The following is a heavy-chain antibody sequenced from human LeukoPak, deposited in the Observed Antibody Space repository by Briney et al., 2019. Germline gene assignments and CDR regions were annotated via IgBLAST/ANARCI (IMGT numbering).Heavy chain of an antibody. Sequence: AGGSLRLSCAASGFTFSSYWMHWVRQAPGKGPMWVSAISGSGGSTYYADSVKGRFTISRDNSKNTLYLQMNSLRAEDTAVYYCATLPLWFGELMSQYYFDYWGQGTLVTVSS. CDR2: ISGSGGST. CDR3: ATLPLWFGELMSQYYFDY. J-gene: IGHJ4*02. D-gene: IGHD3-10*01. CDR1: GFTFSSYW. V-gene: IGHV3-23*01.